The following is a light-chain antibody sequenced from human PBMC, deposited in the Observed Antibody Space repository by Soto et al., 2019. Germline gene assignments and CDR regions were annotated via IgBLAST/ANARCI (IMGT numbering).Light chain of an antibody. Sequence: QSVLTQPPSVSGAPGQRGTISCTGSSSSIGAGFDVHWYQQLPGTAPKLLIYANTNRPSGVPDRFSGSKSGTSASLAITGLQAEDEADYYCQSYDSRLSGRVFGGGTKLTVL. V-gene: IGLV1-40*01. CDR2: ANT. J-gene: IGLJ2*01. CDR1: SSSIGAGFD. CDR3: QSYDSRLSGRV.